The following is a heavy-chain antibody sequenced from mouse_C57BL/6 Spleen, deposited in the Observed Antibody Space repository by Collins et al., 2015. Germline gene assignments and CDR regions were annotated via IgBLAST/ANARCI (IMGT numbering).Heavy chain of an antibody. J-gene: IGHJ4*01. Sequence: VQLVESGGGLVQPKGSLKLSCAASGFTFNTYAMNWVRQAPGKGLEWVARIRSKSNNYATYYADSVKDRFTISRDDSQSMLYLQMNNLKTEDTAMYYCVRTGTVGYAMDYWGQGTSVTVSS. V-gene: IGHV10-1*02. D-gene: IGHD4-1*01. CDR1: GFTFNTYA. CDR2: IRSKSNNYAT. CDR3: VRTGTVGYAMDY.